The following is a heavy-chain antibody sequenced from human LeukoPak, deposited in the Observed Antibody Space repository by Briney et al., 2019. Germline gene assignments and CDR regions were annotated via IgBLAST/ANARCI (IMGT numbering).Heavy chain of an antibody. J-gene: IGHJ4*02. CDR2: IIPIFGTA. CDR1: GGTFSSYA. V-gene: IGHV1-69*13. CDR3: ARDLAVAGRGYYFDY. D-gene: IGHD6-19*01. Sequence: SVRVSCKASGGTFSSYAISWVRQAPGQGLEWMGGIIPIFGTANYAQKFQGRVTITADESTSTAYMELSSLRSEDTAVYYCARDLAVAGRGYYFDYWGQGTLVTVSS.